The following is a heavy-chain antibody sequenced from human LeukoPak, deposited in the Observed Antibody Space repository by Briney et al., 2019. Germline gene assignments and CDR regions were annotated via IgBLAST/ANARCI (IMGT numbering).Heavy chain of an antibody. J-gene: IGHJ4*02. CDR2: IKQDGSEK. D-gene: IGHD2-15*01. CDR1: GFTFSSSW. Sequence: GGSLRLSCAASGFTFSSSWMSWVRQAPGKGLEWVANIKQDGSEKYYVDSVRGRFTISRDNAKNSLYLQMNSLRAEDTAVYYCARRYCSGGSCYSYFDSWGQGTLVTVSS. CDR3: ARRYCSGGSCYSYFDS. V-gene: IGHV3-7*04.